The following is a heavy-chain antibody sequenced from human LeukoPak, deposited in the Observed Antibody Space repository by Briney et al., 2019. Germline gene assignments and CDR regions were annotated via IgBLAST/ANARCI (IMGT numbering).Heavy chain of an antibody. CDR1: GGSISTYY. Sequence: PSETLSLTCTVSGGSISTYYWSWIRQPPGKELEWIGYIYYSGSTNYKPSLKSRVTISVDTSRNQFSLKLSSVTAADTAVYYCARGYCSGGSCRNFFDPWGQGTLVTASS. J-gene: IGHJ5*02. D-gene: IGHD2-15*01. V-gene: IGHV4-59*01. CDR3: ARGYCSGGSCRNFFDP. CDR2: IYYSGST.